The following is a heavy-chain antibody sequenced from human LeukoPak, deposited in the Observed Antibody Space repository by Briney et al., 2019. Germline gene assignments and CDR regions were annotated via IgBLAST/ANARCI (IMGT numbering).Heavy chain of an antibody. CDR2: IYHSGCT. Sequence: SETLSLTCTVSGGSISSSSYYWGWIRQPPGKGLEWIGSIYHSGCTYYNPSLKSRVTISVDTSKNQFSLKLSSVTAADTAVYYCARALLSAMYYFDYWGQGTLVTVSS. D-gene: IGHD2-15*01. J-gene: IGHJ4*02. CDR3: ARALLSAMYYFDY. V-gene: IGHV4-39*01. CDR1: GGSISSSSYY.